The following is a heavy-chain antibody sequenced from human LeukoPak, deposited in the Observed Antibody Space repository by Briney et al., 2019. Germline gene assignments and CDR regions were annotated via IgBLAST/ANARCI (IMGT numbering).Heavy chain of an antibody. CDR3: ARDFYGSGIYFDY. J-gene: IGHJ4*02. D-gene: IGHD3-10*01. CDR1: GGSISSTTYY. Sequence: SETLSLTCTVSGGSISSTTYYWGWVRQPPGKGLEWIGSIYYSGSTFNNPSLKSRVTTSLDTSKNQFSLKLTSVTAADTAVYYCARDFYGSGIYFDYWGQGTLVTVSS. V-gene: IGHV4-39*07. CDR2: IYYSGST.